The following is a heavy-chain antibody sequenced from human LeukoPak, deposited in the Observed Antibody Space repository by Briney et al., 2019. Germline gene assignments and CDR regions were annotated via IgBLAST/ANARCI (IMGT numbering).Heavy chain of an antibody. CDR2: ISWNSGSI. CDR1: GFTFDDYA. CDR3: AKAWGSGSYSSANFDY. J-gene: IGHJ4*02. V-gene: IGHV3-9*01. Sequence: GGSLRLSCAASGFTFDDYAMHWVRQAPGKGLEWVSGISWNSGSIGYADSVKGRLTISRDNAKNSLYLQMNSLRAEDTALYYCAKAWGSGSYSSANFDYWGQGTLVTVSS. D-gene: IGHD3-10*01.